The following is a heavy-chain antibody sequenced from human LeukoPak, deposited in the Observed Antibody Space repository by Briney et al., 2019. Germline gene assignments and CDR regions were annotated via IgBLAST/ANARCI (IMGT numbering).Heavy chain of an antibody. Sequence: GGSLRLSCAASGFTFSSYGMHWVRQAPGKGLEWVAFIRYDGSNKYYADSVKGRFTISRDNSKNTLYLQMNSLRAEDTAVYYCAKGLSGWYENYFDYWGQGTLVTVSS. CDR1: GFTFSSYG. CDR2: IRYDGSNK. V-gene: IGHV3-30*02. J-gene: IGHJ4*02. CDR3: AKGLSGWYENYFDY. D-gene: IGHD6-19*01.